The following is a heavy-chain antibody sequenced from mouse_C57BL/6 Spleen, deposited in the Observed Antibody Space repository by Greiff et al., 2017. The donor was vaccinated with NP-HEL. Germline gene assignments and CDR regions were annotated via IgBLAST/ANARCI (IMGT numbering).Heavy chain of an antibody. Sequence: VQLQQSGAELVRPGASVTLSCKASGYTFTDYEMHWVKQTPVHGLEWIGAIDPETGGTAYNQKFKGKAILTADKSSSTAYMELRSLTSEDSDVYYCTRKVITTVVSTDYFDYWGQGTTLTVSS. J-gene: IGHJ2*01. V-gene: IGHV1-15*01. CDR1: GYTFTDYE. CDR2: IDPETGGT. CDR3: TRKVITTVVSTDYFDY. D-gene: IGHD1-1*01.